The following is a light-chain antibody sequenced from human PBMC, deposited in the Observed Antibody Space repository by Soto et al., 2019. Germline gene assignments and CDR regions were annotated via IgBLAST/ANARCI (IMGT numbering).Light chain of an antibody. CDR3: NSYTSGSDLYV. CDR1: SSDVGGYNH. V-gene: IGLV2-14*01. J-gene: IGLJ1*01. Sequence: QSVLTQPASMSGSPGQSITISCTGTSSDVGGYNHVSWYQQHPGKAPKLMIYGVSNRPAGISNRFSGSKSGNTASLTISGLQAEDEADYYCNSYTSGSDLYVFGTGTKVTVL. CDR2: GVS.